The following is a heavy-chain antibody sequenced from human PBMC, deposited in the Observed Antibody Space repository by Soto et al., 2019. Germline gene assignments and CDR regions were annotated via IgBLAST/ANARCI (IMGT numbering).Heavy chain of an antibody. V-gene: IGHV3-30*03. J-gene: IGHJ4*02. CDR3: ARGKIVASQHLDY. CDR1: GFTFSSYA. Sequence: QVQLVESGGGVVQPGKSLRLSCAASGFTFSSYAMHWARQAPGKGLEWVTVISIRGGDEYYAESVRGRFTISRDDSKNTLYLQMDSLRVEDTAVYYCARGKIVASQHLDYWGQGTLVTVSS. D-gene: IGHD5-12*01. CDR2: ISIRGGDE.